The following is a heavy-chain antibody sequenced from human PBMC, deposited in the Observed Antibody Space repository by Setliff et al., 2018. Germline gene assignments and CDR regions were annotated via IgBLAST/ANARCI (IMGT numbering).Heavy chain of an antibody. CDR2: IYYSGST. Sequence: SETLSLTCTVSGGSISSYYWSWIRQPPGKGLEWIGYIYYSGSTNYNPSLKSRVTISVDTSKNQFSLKLSSVTAADTAVYYCAKRGPYCSGGTCHYYFDYWGQGTLVTVSS. V-gene: IGHV4-59*01. D-gene: IGHD2-15*01. CDR3: AKRGPYCSGGTCHYYFDY. J-gene: IGHJ4*02. CDR1: GGSISSYY.